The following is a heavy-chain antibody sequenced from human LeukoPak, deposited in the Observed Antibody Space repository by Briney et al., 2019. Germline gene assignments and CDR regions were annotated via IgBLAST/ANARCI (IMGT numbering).Heavy chain of an antibody. CDR2: IYHSGST. CDR3: ARDRTLNKVSPSGFDP. D-gene: IGHD1/OR15-1a*01. J-gene: IGHJ5*02. V-gene: IGHV4-4*02. CDR1: GGSISSSNW. Sequence: SETLSLTCAVFGGSISSSNWWSWVRQPPGKGLEWIGEIYHSGSTNYNPSLKSRVTISVDKSKNQFSLKLSSVTAADTAVYYCARDRTLNKVSPSGFDPWGQGTLVTVSS.